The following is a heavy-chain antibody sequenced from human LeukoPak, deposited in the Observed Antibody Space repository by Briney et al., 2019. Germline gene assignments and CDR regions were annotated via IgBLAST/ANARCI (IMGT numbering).Heavy chain of an antibody. CDR3: ARLRYYDSTGY. CDR1: GDSITNSNYY. D-gene: IGHD3-22*01. CDR2: IFYNGGP. Sequence: SETLSLTCTASGDSITNSNYYWGWVRQSPGRGLEWLGNIFYNGGPYYNPSLKSRVTISVDTSKNQFSLKLSSVTAADTAVYYCARLRYYDSTGYWGQGTLVTVSS. V-gene: IGHV4-39*01. J-gene: IGHJ4*02.